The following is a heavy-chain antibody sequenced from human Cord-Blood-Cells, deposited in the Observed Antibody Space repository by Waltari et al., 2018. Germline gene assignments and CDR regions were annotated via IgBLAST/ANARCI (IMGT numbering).Heavy chain of an antibody. CDR2: IYHSGST. CDR1: GYPISSGYY. CDR3: ARYSGGFDY. V-gene: IGHV4-38-2*01. Sequence: QVQLQESGPGLVKPSETLSLTCAVSGYPISSGYYWGWIRQPPGKGREWIGSIYHSGSTYYNPSLKSRVTISVDTSKNQFSLKLSSVTAADTAVYYCARYSGGFDYWGQGTLVTVSS. J-gene: IGHJ4*02. D-gene: IGHD3-16*01.